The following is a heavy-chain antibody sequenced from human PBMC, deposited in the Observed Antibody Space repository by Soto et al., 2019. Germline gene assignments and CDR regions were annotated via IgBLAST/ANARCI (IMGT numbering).Heavy chain of an antibody. Sequence: QTGGSLRLSCAASGFTFSSYAMSWVRQAPGKGLEWVSAISGSGGSTYYADSVKGRFTISRDNSKNTLYLQMNSLRAEDTAVYYCAKDVTAADGNWFDPWGQGTLVTVSS. J-gene: IGHJ5*02. CDR1: GFTFSSYA. CDR2: ISGSGGST. D-gene: IGHD6-13*01. V-gene: IGHV3-23*01. CDR3: AKDVTAADGNWFDP.